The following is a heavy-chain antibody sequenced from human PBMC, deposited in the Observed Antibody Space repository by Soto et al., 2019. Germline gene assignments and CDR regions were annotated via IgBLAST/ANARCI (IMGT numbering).Heavy chain of an antibody. D-gene: IGHD1-26*01. J-gene: IGHJ6*02. CDR3: ARVGSSCHSGGCYYYYGLGV. CDR1: GNSAGIGPSN. Sequence: QVRRQGSGPGRGKPSETLSLSCLVSGNSAGIGPSNGTWIRNPPGGGREWIPFIYYSGSTNVNPSLESRVNISIDMSKNQFFLELRSVTAADAAVYFCARVGSSCHSGGCYYYYGLGVWGQGTTVAISS. V-gene: IGHV4-61*01. CDR2: IYYSGST.